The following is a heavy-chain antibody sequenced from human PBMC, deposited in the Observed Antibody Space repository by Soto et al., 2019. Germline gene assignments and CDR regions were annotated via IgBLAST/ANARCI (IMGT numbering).Heavy chain of an antibody. J-gene: IGHJ4*02. Sequence: ASVKVSCKASGYTFTSYGISWVRQAPGQGLEWMGWISAYNGNTNYAQKLQGRVTMTTDTSTSTAYMELRSLRSDDTAVYYCARDIMITFGGVIGPFDYWGQGTLVTVSS. D-gene: IGHD3-16*02. CDR3: ARDIMITFGGVIGPFDY. V-gene: IGHV1-18*01. CDR1: GYTFTSYG. CDR2: ISAYNGNT.